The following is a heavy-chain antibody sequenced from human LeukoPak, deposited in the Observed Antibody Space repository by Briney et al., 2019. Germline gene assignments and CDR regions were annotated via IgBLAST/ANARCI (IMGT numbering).Heavy chain of an antibody. CDR1: GGSISSYF. D-gene: IGHD6-13*01. V-gene: IGHV4-59*01. CDR2: IYYSGNT. Sequence: SETLSLTCTVSGGSISSYFWSWIRQPPGKGLEWIGYIYYSGNTNYNPSLKSRVTISVDTSKNQFSLKLSSVTAADTAVYYCARGVVAAAGRTFDFWGQGTLVTVSS. CDR3: ARGVVAAAGRTFDF. J-gene: IGHJ4*02.